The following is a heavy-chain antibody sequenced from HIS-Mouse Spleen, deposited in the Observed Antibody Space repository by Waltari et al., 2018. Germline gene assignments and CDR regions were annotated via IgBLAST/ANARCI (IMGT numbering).Heavy chain of an antibody. D-gene: IGHD6-6*01. CDR1: GYTFTSYY. Sequence: QVQLVQSGAEVKKPGASVKVSCKASGYTFTSYYMHWVRQAPGQGLEWMGIINPSGGRTSYAQKFQGRVTMTRDTSTSTVYMELSSLRSEDTAVYYCARAYPHIAALDYWGQGTLVTVSS. CDR3: ARAYPHIAALDY. CDR2: INPSGGRT. V-gene: IGHV1-46*01. J-gene: IGHJ4*02.